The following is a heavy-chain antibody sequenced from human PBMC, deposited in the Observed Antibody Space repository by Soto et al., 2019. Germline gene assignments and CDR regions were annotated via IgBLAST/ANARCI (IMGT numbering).Heavy chain of an antibody. Sequence: GGSLRLSCTASGFTFSNYNMNWVRQAPGKGLEWVGRIKSKTDGGTTDYAAPVKGRFTISRDDSKNTLYLQMNSLKTEDTAVYYCTTEMYYYGSGSYLDWFDPWGQGTLVTVSS. CDR2: IKSKTDGGTT. J-gene: IGHJ5*02. D-gene: IGHD3-10*01. V-gene: IGHV3-15*01. CDR3: TTEMYYYGSGSYLDWFDP. CDR1: GFTFSNYN.